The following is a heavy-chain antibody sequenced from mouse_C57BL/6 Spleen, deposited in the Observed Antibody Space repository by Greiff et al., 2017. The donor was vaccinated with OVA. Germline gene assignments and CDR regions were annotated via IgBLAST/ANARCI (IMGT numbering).Heavy chain of an antibody. CDR2: INPSTGGT. CDR3: ARGGYYDLFAY. CDR1: GYSFTGYY. D-gene: IGHD2-4*01. J-gene: IGHJ3*01. Sequence: VQLQQSGPELVKPGASVKISCKASGYSFTGYYMNWVKQSPEKSLEWIGEINPSTGGTTYNQKFKAKATLTVDKSSSTAYMQLKSLTSEDSAVYYCARGGYYDLFAYWGQGTLVTVSA. V-gene: IGHV1-42*01.